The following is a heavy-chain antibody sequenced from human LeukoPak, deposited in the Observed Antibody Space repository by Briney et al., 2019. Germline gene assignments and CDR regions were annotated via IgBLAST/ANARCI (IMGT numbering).Heavy chain of an antibody. V-gene: IGHV3-30*04. CDR3: AKEDRTWLARLWGTDSSGFFDY. D-gene: IGHD3-22*01. J-gene: IGHJ4*02. CDR2: ISYDGSNK. CDR1: GFTFSSYA. Sequence: GGSLRLSCAASGFTFSSYAMHWVRQAPGKGLEWVAVISYDGSNKYYADSVKGRFTISRDNSKNTLYLQMNSLRAEDTAVYYCAKEDRTWLARLWGTDSSGFFDYWGQGTLVTVSS.